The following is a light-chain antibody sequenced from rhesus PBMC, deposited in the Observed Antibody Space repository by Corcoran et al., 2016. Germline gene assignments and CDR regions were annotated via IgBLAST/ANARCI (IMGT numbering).Light chain of an antibody. CDR1: SSDIGGYNY. V-gene: IGLV2-32*02. J-gene: IGLJ1*01. CDR2: EVS. Sequence: AALTQPRSVSGFPGQSVTISCTGTSSDIGGYNYVSWYQQHPGTAPKLMIYEVSKRPAGVSDRFSASKSGNTASLTISGIQAEDEADYYCSSSAGSNACIFGAGTRLTVL. CDR3: SSSAGSNACI.